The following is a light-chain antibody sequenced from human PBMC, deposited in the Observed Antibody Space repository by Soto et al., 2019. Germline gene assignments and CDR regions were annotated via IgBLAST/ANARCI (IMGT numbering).Light chain of an antibody. Sequence: SYELAQPPSVSVAPGQTARITCGGNNIGSKSVHWYHQKPGQAPVLVVYNDRARSSGSPERFSGSNSGDTAALTISRVGAGDEATYYCQVWDTTTDHVVFGGGTK. CDR2: NDR. V-gene: IGLV3-21*02. CDR3: QVWDTTTDHVV. CDR1: NIGSKS. J-gene: IGLJ2*01.